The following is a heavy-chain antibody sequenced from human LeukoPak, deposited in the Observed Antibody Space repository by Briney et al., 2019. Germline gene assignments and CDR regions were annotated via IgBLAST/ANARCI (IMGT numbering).Heavy chain of an antibody. J-gene: IGHJ3*02. CDR1: GFTFSSYG. Sequence: PGGSLRLSCAASGFTFSSYGMCWVRQAPGKGLEWVSAISGSGGSTYYADSVKGRFTISRDNSKNTLYLQMNSLRAEDTAVYYCAKAVDGDYADHDAFDIWGQGTMVTVSS. D-gene: IGHD4-17*01. CDR3: AKAVDGDYADHDAFDI. V-gene: IGHV3-23*01. CDR2: ISGSGGST.